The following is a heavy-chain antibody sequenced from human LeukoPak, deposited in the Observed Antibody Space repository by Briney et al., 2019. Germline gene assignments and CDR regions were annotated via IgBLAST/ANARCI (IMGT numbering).Heavy chain of an antibody. V-gene: IGHV4-59*01. CDR1: GGSISSYY. J-gene: IGHJ6*03. D-gene: IGHD3-22*01. CDR3: ARAVALYSSGYYDYYYYYMDV. Sequence: PSETLSLTCTVSGGSISSYYWSWIRQPPGKGLEWIGYIYYSGSTNYNPSLKSRVTISVDTSKNQFSLKLSSVTAADTAVYYCARAVALYSSGYYDYYYYYMDVWGKGTTVTVSS. CDR2: IYYSGST.